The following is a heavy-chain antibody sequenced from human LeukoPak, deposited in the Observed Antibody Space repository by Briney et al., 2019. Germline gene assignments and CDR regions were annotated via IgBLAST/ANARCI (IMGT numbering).Heavy chain of an antibody. CDR1: GYIFASYG. V-gene: IGHV1-18*01. Sequence: ASVKVSCKTSGYIFASYGISWVRQAPGQGPEWMAWINVYNGNTNFTQKFQGRVTLTTDTATSTAYMELTNLTSDDTAVYYCARGRQLAGSRLVYRGQGTLVTVSS. J-gene: IGHJ4*02. CDR3: ARGRQLAGSRLVY. CDR2: INVYNGNT. D-gene: IGHD1-1*01.